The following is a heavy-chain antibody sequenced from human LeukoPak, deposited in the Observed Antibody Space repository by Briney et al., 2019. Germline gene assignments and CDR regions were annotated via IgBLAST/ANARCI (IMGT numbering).Heavy chain of an antibody. CDR1: GFTFSNYG. Sequence: GGSLRLSCAASGFTFSNYGMHWVRQAPGKGLEWVAFIWYDGSNKYYADSVKGRFTISRDNSKNTLYLQMNSLRAEDTAVYYCARDPGDWGQGTLVTVSS. CDR3: ARDPGD. CDR2: IWYDGSNK. J-gene: IGHJ4*02. D-gene: IGHD3-10*01. V-gene: IGHV3-33*01.